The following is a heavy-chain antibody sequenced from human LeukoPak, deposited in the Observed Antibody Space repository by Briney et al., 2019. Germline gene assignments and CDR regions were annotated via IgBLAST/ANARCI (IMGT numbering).Heavy chain of an antibody. V-gene: IGHV1-18*01. CDR3: ARGDDFWSGYPTLGY. Sequence: ASVKVSCKASGYTFTSYGISWVRQAPGQGLEWMGWISAYNGNTNYAQKLQGRVTMTTDTPTSTAYMELRSLRSDDTAAYYCARGDDFWSGYPTLGYWGQGTLVTVSS. D-gene: IGHD3-3*01. J-gene: IGHJ4*02. CDR1: GYTFTSYG. CDR2: ISAYNGNT.